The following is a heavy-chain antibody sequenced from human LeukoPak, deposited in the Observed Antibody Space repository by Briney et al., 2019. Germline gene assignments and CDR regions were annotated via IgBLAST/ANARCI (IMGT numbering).Heavy chain of an antibody. CDR1: GFNFDIDA. V-gene: IGHV3-9*01. CDR3: AKDIRSGWYSAYLQS. CDR2: ISWNGDST. Sequence: GGSLRHSCAASGFNFDIDAMHWVRQAPGKGLEWVSGISWNGDSTGYADSVKGRFTISRDNAKNSLYLQMNSLRVEDTALYYCAKDIRSGWYSAYLQSWGQGTLVTVSS. J-gene: IGHJ1*01. D-gene: IGHD6-19*01.